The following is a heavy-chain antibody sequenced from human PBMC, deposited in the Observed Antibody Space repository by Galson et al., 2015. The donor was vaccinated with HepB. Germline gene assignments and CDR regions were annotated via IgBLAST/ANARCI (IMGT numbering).Heavy chain of an antibody. CDR2: INHSGSI. J-gene: IGHJ6*02. Sequence: ETLSLTCAVYGGSFSGSYYSWIRQSPGKGLEWIGEINHSGSINYNSSLKSRVTISLDASKKQFSLKLTSVTAADTAVYYCARGGLTMIRGPENAMDVWGQGTTVSVSS. D-gene: IGHD3-10*01. CDR3: ARGGLTMIRGPENAMDV. CDR1: GGSFSGSY. V-gene: IGHV4-34*01.